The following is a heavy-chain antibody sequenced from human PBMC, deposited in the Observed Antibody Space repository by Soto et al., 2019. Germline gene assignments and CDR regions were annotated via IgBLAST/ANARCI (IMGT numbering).Heavy chain of an antibody. CDR2: IYWDDDK. Sequence: QITLKESGPTLVKPTQTLTLTCTFSGLSLSTSGVAVGWIRQPPGKALEWLALIYWDDDKRYSPSLKSRVTITKDTSKNQVVLTMTNMDPVDTDTYYCAHRLARGATGLYFQHWGQGTPVTVSS. J-gene: IGHJ1*01. V-gene: IGHV2-5*02. D-gene: IGHD3-9*01. CDR1: GLSLSTSGVA. CDR3: AHRLARGATGLYFQH.